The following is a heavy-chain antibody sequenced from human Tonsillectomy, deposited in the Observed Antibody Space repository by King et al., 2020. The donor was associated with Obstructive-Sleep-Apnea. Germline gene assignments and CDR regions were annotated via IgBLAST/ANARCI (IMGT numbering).Heavy chain of an antibody. CDR1: GGSLSSSSYY. J-gene: IGHJ4*02. CDR2: IYYIGST. V-gene: IGHV4-39*07. D-gene: IGHD6-6*01. Sequence: QLQESGPGLVKPSETLSLTCTVSGGSLSSSSYYWGWIRQPPGKGLEWIGNIYYIGSTYYNPSLKSRVTISVDTSKNQFSLKLRSVTSADTALYYCGRNEGEYGTSPPFDYWGQGTLVTVSS. CDR3: GRNEGEYGTSPPFDY.